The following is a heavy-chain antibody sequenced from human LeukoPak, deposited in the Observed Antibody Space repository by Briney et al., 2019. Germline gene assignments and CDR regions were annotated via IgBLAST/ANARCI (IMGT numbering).Heavy chain of an antibody. D-gene: IGHD1-26*01. Sequence: PGRSLRLSCAASGFTFSSYAMHWVRQAPGKGLEWVAVISYDGSNKYYADSVKGRFTISRDNSKNTLYLQMNSLRAEDTAVYYCARGVGATDTIDYWGRGTLVTVSS. J-gene: IGHJ4*02. CDR1: GFTFSSYA. V-gene: IGHV3-30-3*01. CDR3: ARGVGATDTIDY. CDR2: ISYDGSNK.